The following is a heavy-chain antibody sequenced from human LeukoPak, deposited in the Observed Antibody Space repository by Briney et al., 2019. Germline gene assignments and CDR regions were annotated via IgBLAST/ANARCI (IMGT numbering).Heavy chain of an antibody. J-gene: IGHJ6*03. CDR3: ARGVSRGYSYGRYYMDV. V-gene: IGHV4-34*01. CDR1: GGSFSGYY. CDR2: INHSGST. Sequence: SETLSLTCAVYGGSFSGYYWSWIRQPPGKGLEWIGEINHSGSTNYNPSLKSRVTISVDTSKNQFSLKVSSVTAADTAVYYCARGVSRGYSYGRYYMDVWGKGTTVTVSS. D-gene: IGHD5-18*01.